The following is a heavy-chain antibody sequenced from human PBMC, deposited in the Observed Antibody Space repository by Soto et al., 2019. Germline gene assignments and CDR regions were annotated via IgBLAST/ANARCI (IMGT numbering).Heavy chain of an antibody. D-gene: IGHD5-18*01. J-gene: IGHJ4*02. CDR3: ARDRSEDTAMVD. V-gene: IGHV1-69*08. CDR2: IIPILGIA. Sequence: QVQLVQSGAEVKKPGSSVKVSCKASGGTFSSYTISWVRQAPGQGLEWMGRIIPILGIANYAQKFQGRVTITAEKSTSTAYMELSSLRSEDTAVYYCARDRSEDTAMVDWGQGTLVTVSS. CDR1: GGTFSSYT.